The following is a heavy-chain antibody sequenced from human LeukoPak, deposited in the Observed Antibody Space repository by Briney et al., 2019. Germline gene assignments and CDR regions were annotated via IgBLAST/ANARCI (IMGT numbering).Heavy chain of an antibody. V-gene: IGHV1-2*02. D-gene: IGHD7-27*01. CDR2: INPNSGGT. J-gene: IGHJ4*02. CDR1: GYTFTGYY. CDR3: AREGRYLGKRNFDY. Sequence: ASVKVSCKASGYTFTGYYMHWVRPAPGQGLGWMGWINPNSGGTNYAQKFQGRVTMTRDTSISTAYMELSRLRSDDTAVYYCAREGRYLGKRNFDYWGQGTLVTVSS.